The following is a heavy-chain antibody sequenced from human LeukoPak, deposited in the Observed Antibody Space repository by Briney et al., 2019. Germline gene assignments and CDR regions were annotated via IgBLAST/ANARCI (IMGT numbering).Heavy chain of an antibody. J-gene: IGHJ4*02. CDR3: VRDGGVSGYDLLDY. D-gene: IGHD5-12*01. CDR1: GFTFSNYW. V-gene: IGHV3-7*01. Sequence: GGSLRLSCAASGFTFSNYWMSWVRQAPGKGLEWVAHINQDGSEERYMDSVKARFIISRDNAKNSLSLQMDSLRAEDTVVYYCVRDGGVSGYDLLDYWGQGTLVTVSS. CDR2: INQDGSEE.